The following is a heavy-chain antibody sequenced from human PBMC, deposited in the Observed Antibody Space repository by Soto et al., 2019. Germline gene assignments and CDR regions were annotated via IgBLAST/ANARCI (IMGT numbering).Heavy chain of an antibody. CDR3: ARQISYGSGSYYNVPDWFDP. CDR2: IYYSGST. Sequence: SETLSLTCTVSGGSISSSSYYWGWIRQPPGKGLEWIGSIYYSGSTYYNPSLKSRVTISVDTSKNQFSLKLSSVTAADTAVYYCARQISYGSGSYYNVPDWFDPWGQGTLVTVSS. V-gene: IGHV4-39*01. CDR1: GGSISSSSYY. D-gene: IGHD3-10*01. J-gene: IGHJ5*02.